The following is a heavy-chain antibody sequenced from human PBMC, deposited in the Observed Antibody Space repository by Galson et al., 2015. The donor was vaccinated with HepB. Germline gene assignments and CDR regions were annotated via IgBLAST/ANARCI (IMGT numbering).Heavy chain of an antibody. V-gene: IGHV3-33*08. CDR1: GFTFSSYG. D-gene: IGHD3-9*01. CDR2: IWYDGINK. J-gene: IGHJ4*02. Sequence: SLRLSCAASGFTFSSYGMHWVRQTPGKGLEWVAVIWYDGINKYYADPVKGRFTVSRDNSKNTLYLQMNSLRDEDTAVYYCARGKEVLRYFDWLSHFDYWGQGTLVTVAS. CDR3: ARGKEVLRYFDWLSHFDY.